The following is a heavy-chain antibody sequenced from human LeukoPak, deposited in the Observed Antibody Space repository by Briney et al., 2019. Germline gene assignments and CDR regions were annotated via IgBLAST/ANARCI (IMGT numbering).Heavy chain of an antibody. V-gene: IGHV1-69*05. Sequence: GASVKVSCKATGGTFSSYSINWVRQAPGQGLEWMGGIVPVFDSANYAQKFQGRVTITTDENTNIAYMELSSLRSEDTAVYYCATVLHLQLESWFDPWGQGTLVTVSS. J-gene: IGHJ5*02. CDR1: GGTFSSYS. CDR3: ATVLHLQLESWFDP. CDR2: IVPVFDSA. D-gene: IGHD1-1*01.